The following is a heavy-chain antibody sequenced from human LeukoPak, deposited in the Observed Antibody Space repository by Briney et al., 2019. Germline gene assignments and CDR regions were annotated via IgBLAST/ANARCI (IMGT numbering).Heavy chain of an antibody. V-gene: IGHV1-69*13. Sequence: SVKVSCKASGGTFSSYAISWVRQAPGQGLEWMGGIIPIFGTANYAQKFQGRVTITADESTSTAYMELSSLRSEDTAVYYCAREGVGVVVVAATGWFDPWGQGTLVTVSS. CDR2: IIPIFGTA. CDR3: AREGVGVVVVAATGWFDP. J-gene: IGHJ5*02. D-gene: IGHD2-15*01. CDR1: GGTFSSYA.